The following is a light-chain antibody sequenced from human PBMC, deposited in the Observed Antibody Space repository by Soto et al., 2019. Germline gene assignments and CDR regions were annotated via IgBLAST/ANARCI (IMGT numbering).Light chain of an antibody. CDR2: GAS. CDR3: QQSNNWPPWT. V-gene: IGKV3-15*01. CDR1: QSVSSD. J-gene: IGKJ1*01. Sequence: EIVMTQSPATLSVSPGERATLSCRVSQSVSSDLAWYQQKPGQAPRLLIYGASTRATGIPARFSGSGSGTEFTLTISSLQSEDFAVYYCQQSNNWPPWTFGQGTKVEIK.